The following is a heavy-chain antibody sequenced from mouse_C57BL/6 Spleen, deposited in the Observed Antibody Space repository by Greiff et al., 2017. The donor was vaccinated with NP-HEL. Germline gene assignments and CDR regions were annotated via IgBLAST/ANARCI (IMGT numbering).Heavy chain of an antibody. D-gene: IGHD2-1*01. Sequence: QVQLQQPGTGLVKPGASVKLSCKASGYTFTSYWMHWVKQRPGQGLEWIGNINPSNGGTNYNEKFKSKATLTVDKSSSTAYMQLSSLTSEDSAVYYCARPDYGNYDWYFDVWGTGTTVTVSS. CDR2: INPSNGGT. CDR3: ARPDYGNYDWYFDV. J-gene: IGHJ1*03. V-gene: IGHV1-53*01. CDR1: GYTFTSYW.